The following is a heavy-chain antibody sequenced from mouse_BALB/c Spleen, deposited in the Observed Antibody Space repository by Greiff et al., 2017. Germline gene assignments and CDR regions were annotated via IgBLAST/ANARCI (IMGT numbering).Heavy chain of an antibody. CDR1: GYTFTSYW. Sequence: QVQLQQSGAELARPGASVKLSCKASGYTFTSYWMQWVKQRPGQGLEWIGAIYPGDGDTRYTQKFKGKATLTADKSSSTAYMQLSSLASEDSAVYYCAREYYAMDYWGQGTSVTVSS. J-gene: IGHJ4*01. D-gene: IGHD2-10*02. CDR2: IYPGDGDT. CDR3: AREYYAMDY. V-gene: IGHV1-87*01.